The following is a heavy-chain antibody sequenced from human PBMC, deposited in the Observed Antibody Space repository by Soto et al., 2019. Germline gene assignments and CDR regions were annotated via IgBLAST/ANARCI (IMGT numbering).Heavy chain of an antibody. Sequence: QAQLVQSGAEVKKPGASVNLSCKASGYTFISYYIYWVRQAPGQGLEWMGLINPRGGSTSYAQKFQDRVSMTRDTSTSTVYMELTSLRSEDTARYYRATKKCVEWLVVWGKGTTVTVSS. CDR3: ATKKCVEWLVV. V-gene: IGHV1-46*01. J-gene: IGHJ6*03. CDR1: GYTFISYY. D-gene: IGHD3-3*01. CDR2: INPRGGST.